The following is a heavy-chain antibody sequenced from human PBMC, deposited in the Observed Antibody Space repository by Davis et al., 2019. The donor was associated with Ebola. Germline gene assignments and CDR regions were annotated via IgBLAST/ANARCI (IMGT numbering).Heavy chain of an antibody. V-gene: IGHV3-30-3*01. Sequence: GESLKISCAASGFTFRSYAMHWVRQAPGKGLEWVAIVSYDGNSKYYADSVKGRFTISRDNSKNTLYLQMSSLRAEDTAVYYCAKDALVAYCGGDCSSYYYYGMDVWGQGTTVTVSS. CDR2: VSYDGNSK. CDR1: GFTFRSYA. D-gene: IGHD2-21*02. J-gene: IGHJ6*02. CDR3: AKDALVAYCGGDCSSYYYYGMDV.